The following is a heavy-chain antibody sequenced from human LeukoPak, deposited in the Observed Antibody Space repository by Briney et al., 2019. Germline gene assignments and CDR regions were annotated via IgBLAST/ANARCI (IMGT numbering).Heavy chain of an antibody. CDR1: GYTFSNYA. V-gene: IGHV3-23*01. CDR2: ISGSGGSR. D-gene: IGHD6-19*01. J-gene: IGHJ4*02. CDR3: AREAVAGTFDY. Sequence: GGSLRLSCAASGYTFSNYAMNWVRQAPGKGLQWVSAISGSGGSRKYADSVKGRFTISRDTSKNTLYLQMDSLRAEDTAVYYCAREAVAGTFDYWGQGTLVTVSS.